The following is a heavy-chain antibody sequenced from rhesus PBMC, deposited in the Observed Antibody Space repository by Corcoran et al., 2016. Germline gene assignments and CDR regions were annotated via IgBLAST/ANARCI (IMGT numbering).Heavy chain of an antibody. V-gene: IGHV3-8*01. CDR1: GFTFSNYY. Sequence: EVQLVESGGGLVQPGGSLRLSCSGSGFTFSNYYLYWVRQVPGKGLEWVSTINPDGNDKWYTDSVKGRFTISKENAKNTLYLQMDSLRSEDTAVYYCVKEATERGIFDYWGQGVLVTVSS. J-gene: IGHJ4*01. D-gene: IGHD1-32*01. CDR3: VKEATERGIFDY. CDR2: INPDGNDK.